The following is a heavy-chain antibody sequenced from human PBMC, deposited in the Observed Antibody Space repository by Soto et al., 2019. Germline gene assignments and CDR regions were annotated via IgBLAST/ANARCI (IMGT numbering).Heavy chain of an antibody. D-gene: IGHD5-12*01. V-gene: IGHV3-66*01. CDR3: ARDKSTGYAKILGNMDV. CDR2: IYSGGIT. Sequence: EVQLVESGGGLVQPGGSLRLSCAASGLNVSNNCMNWVRQAPGKGLEWVSVIYSGGITYYADSVKGRFTISRDNSKNTLFLQMNSLRAEDTALYYCARDKSTGYAKILGNMDVWGKGTTVTVSS. J-gene: IGHJ6*03. CDR1: GLNVSNNC.